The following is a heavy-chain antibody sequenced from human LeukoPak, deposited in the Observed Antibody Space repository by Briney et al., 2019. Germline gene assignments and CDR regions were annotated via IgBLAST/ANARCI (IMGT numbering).Heavy chain of an antibody. D-gene: IGHD3-10*01. CDR1: GGSFSGYY. CDR3: ARGGWDYYGSGSYYKDYFDY. CDR2: INHSGST. Sequence: PSETLSLTCAVYGGSFSGYYWSWIRQPPGKGLEWIGEINHSGSTNYNPSHKSRVTISVDTSKNQFSLKLSSVTAADTAVYYCARGGWDYYGSGSYYKDYFDYWGQGTLVTVSS. V-gene: IGHV4-34*01. J-gene: IGHJ4*02.